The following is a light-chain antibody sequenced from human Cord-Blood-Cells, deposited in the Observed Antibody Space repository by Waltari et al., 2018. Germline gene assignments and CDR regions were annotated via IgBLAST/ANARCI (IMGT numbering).Light chain of an antibody. V-gene: IGLV2-11*01. CDR1: SSDVGGYNY. Sequence: QSALTQPRSVSGSPGQSVTISCTGTSSDVGGYNYVSWYQQHPGKAPKLMIYDVSKRPSGVPDRFSGYKSGNTASLTISGLQAEDEAYYYCCSDAGSYTSLYVFGTVTKVTVL. CDR2: DVS. J-gene: IGLJ1*01. CDR3: CSDAGSYTSLYV.